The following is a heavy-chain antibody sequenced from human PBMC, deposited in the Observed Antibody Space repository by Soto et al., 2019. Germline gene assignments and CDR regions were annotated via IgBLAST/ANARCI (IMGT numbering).Heavy chain of an antibody. Sequence: QPGGSLRLSCAASGFTFSSYAMHWVRQAPGKGLEWVAVISYDGSNKYYADSVKGRFTISRDNSKNTLYLQMNSLRAEDTAVYYCARDDVWGSYRYLGYWGQGTLVTVSS. CDR1: GFTFSSYA. CDR3: ARDDVWGSYRYLGY. CDR2: ISYDGSNK. D-gene: IGHD3-16*02. J-gene: IGHJ4*02. V-gene: IGHV3-30-3*01.